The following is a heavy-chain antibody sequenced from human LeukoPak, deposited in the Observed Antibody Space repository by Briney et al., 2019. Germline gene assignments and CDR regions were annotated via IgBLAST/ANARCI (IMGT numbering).Heavy chain of an antibody. J-gene: IGHJ3*02. D-gene: IGHD3-22*01. Sequence: PSETLSLTCSVSGVSISSSNSYWGWIRQPPGKGLEWIGSIYYTGNTYYNASLKSRVTISIDTSKNQFSLKLTSVTAADTAVYYCAKVSPVDYYDSSGADAFDIWGQGTMVTVSS. CDR3: AKVSPVDYYDSSGADAFDI. V-gene: IGHV4-39*01. CDR1: GVSISSSNSY. CDR2: IYYTGNT.